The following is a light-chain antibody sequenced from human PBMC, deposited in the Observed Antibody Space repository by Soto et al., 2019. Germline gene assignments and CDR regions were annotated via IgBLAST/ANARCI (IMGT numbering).Light chain of an antibody. Sequence: QAVVTQPRSVSGSPGQSVTISCTGTSSDVGIYNYVSWYQQHPGKAPKVMIYDVSERPSGVPDRFSGSKSGNTASLTISGLQAEDEADYYCCSYAGSPRYVFGTGTKLTVL. J-gene: IGLJ1*01. CDR1: SSDVGIYNY. V-gene: IGLV2-11*01. CDR2: DVS. CDR3: CSYAGSPRYV.